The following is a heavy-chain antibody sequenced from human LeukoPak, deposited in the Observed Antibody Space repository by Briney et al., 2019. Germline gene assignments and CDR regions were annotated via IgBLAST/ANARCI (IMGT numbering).Heavy chain of an antibody. Sequence: ASVKVSCKASGYTFTSYYMHWVRQAPGQGLEWMGIINPSGGSTSYAQKFQGRVTMTRDTSTSTVYMELSSLRSEDTAVYYCAREINRAVAGTSWFDPWGQGTLVTVSP. CDR3: AREINRAVAGTSWFDP. V-gene: IGHV1-46*01. CDR2: INPSGGST. CDR1: GYTFTSYY. J-gene: IGHJ5*02. D-gene: IGHD6-19*01.